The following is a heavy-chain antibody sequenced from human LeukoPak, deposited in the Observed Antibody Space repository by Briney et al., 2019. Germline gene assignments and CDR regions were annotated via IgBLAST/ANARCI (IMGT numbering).Heavy chain of an antibody. CDR3: ARDSAGQLRAFDI. Sequence: GGSLRLSCAASEFTFSNYWMTWVRQAPGKGLEWVANINQDGSEKYYVDSVKGRFTISRDNAKNSLYLQMNSLRAEDTAVYYCARDSAGQLRAFDIWGQGTMVTVSS. CDR2: INQDGSEK. J-gene: IGHJ3*02. CDR1: EFTFSNYW. D-gene: IGHD2-2*01. V-gene: IGHV3-7*01.